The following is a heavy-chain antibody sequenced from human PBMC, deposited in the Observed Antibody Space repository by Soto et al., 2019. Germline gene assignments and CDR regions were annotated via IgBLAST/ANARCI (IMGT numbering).Heavy chain of an antibody. Sequence: QVQLVQSGAEVKKPGSSVKVSCKASGGTFSTYPISWVRQAPGQGLEWMGGINPIFGTVNYEQKLQGRVTITADESTTTAYMPLTSLRSDNTALCSWARLRASYSEADEHWGQGTLVTVSS. D-gene: IGHD2-15*01. CDR1: GGTFSTYP. CDR2: INPIFGTV. CDR3: ARLRASYSEADEH. V-gene: IGHV1-69*12. J-gene: IGHJ1*01.